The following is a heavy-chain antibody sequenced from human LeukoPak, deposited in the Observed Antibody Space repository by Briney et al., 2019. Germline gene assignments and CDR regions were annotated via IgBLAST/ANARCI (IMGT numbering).Heavy chain of an antibody. Sequence: QTGGSLRLSCAASGFTFSSYWMNWVCQAPGKGLEWVASINHNGNVNYYVDSVKGRFTISRDNAKNSLYLQMSNLRAEDTAVYFCARGGGLDVWGQGATVTVSS. CDR1: GFTFSSYW. CDR2: INHNGNVN. V-gene: IGHV3-7*03. J-gene: IGHJ6*02. D-gene: IGHD3-16*01. CDR3: ARGGGLDV.